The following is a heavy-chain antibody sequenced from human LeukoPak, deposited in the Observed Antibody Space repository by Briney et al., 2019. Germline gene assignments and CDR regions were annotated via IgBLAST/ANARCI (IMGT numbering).Heavy chain of an antibody. CDR3: ARNGGDRIDY. Sequence: GGSLRLSCAASGFIFSSYSMNWVRQAPGKGLEWVSSISSSSSYIYYADSVKGRFTISRDNAKNSLYLQMNSLRAEDTAVYYCARNGGDRIDYWGQGTLVTVSS. V-gene: IGHV3-21*01. J-gene: IGHJ4*02. CDR2: ISSSSSYI. D-gene: IGHD2-21*01. CDR1: GFIFSSYS.